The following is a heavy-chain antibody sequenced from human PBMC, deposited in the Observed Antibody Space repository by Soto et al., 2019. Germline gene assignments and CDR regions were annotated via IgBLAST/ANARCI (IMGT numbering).Heavy chain of an antibody. D-gene: IGHD4-17*01. CDR1: GGTFSSYT. V-gene: IGHV1-69*02. CDR2: IIPILGIA. Sequence: QVQLVQSGAEVKKPGSSVKVSCKASGGTFSSYTISWVRQAPGQGLEWMGRIIPILGIANYAQKFQGRVTITADQSTSTAYMELSSLRSEDTAVYYCATKANDYGDNDAFDIWGQGTMVTVSS. CDR3: ATKANDYGDNDAFDI. J-gene: IGHJ3*02.